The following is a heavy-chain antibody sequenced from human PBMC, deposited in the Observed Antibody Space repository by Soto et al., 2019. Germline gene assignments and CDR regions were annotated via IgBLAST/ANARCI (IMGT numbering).Heavy chain of an antibody. CDR1: GLTFSRYS. Sequence: GGSLRLSCAASGLTFSRYSMNWVRQAPAKGLEWVSSISSSSSYIYYADSVKGRFTISRDNAKNSLYLQMNSLRAEDTAVYYCARDPIWFVELLSPRIFDYWGQGILVTVSS. J-gene: IGHJ4*02. CDR2: ISSSSSYI. V-gene: IGHV3-21*01. D-gene: IGHD3-10*01. CDR3: ARDPIWFVELLSPRIFDY.